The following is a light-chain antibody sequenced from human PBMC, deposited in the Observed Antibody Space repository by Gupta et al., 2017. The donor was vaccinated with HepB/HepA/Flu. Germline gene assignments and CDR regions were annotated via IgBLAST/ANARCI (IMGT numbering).Light chain of an antibody. J-gene: IGLJ2*01. CDR3: ASFTTSSTWI. V-gene: IGLV2-18*02. Sequence: SALTQPPSVSGSPGQSVPLSCTGTSSDVGAYDRVSWYQQPPGTVPKLMIYDVFNRPSGVADRFSGFKSGNTASLMISGLQAEDEAEYYCASFTTSSTWIFGGGTTLTVL. CDR2: DVF. CDR1: SSDVGAYDR.